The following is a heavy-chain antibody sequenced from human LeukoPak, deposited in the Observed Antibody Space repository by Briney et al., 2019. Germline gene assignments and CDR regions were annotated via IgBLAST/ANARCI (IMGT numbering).Heavy chain of an antibody. J-gene: IGHJ3*02. D-gene: IGHD3-10*01. Sequence: GGSLRLSCAASGFTVSSNYMSWVRQAPGKGLEWVSVIYSGGSTYYADSVKGRFTISRDNSKNTLYLQMNSLRAEDTVVYYCAKFYYGSGSYYFGYAFDIWGQGTMVTVSS. CDR3: AKFYYGSGSYYFGYAFDI. V-gene: IGHV3-53*01. CDR2: IYSGGST. CDR1: GFTVSSNY.